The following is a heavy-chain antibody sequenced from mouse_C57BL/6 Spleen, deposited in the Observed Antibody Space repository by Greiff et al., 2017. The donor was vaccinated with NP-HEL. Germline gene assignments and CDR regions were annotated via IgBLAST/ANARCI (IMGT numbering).Heavy chain of an antibody. V-gene: IGHV1-53*01. Sequence: QVQLQQPGTELVKPGASVRLSCKASGYTFTSYWMHWVKQRPGQGLEWIGNINPSNGGTNYNEKFKSKATLTVDKSSSTAYMQLSSLTSEDSAVYYCAREGSSYRAMDYWGQGTSVTVSS. CDR1: GYTFTSYW. CDR3: AREGSSYRAMDY. J-gene: IGHJ4*01. D-gene: IGHD1-1*01. CDR2: INPSNGGT.